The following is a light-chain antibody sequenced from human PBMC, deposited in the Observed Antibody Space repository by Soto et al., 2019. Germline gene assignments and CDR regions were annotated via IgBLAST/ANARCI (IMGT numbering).Light chain of an antibody. J-gene: IGKJ1*01. CDR3: QQYNNWPR. CDR1: QSVSSN. V-gene: IGKV3-15*01. Sequence: EIVMRQSPATLSVSPGERATLSCRASQSVSSNLAWYQQKPGQAPRLLIYGESTRATGIPARFSGSGSGTEFTLTISSLQSEDFAVYYRQQYNNWPRFGQGTKVDIK. CDR2: GES.